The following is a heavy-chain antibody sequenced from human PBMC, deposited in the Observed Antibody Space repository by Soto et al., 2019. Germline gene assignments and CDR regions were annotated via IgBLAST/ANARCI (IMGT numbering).Heavy chain of an antibody. CDR2: ISAYNGNT. CDR3: ARGGEITMVRGRLGLLDY. CDR1: GYTFTSYG. Sequence: QVQLVQSGAEVKKPGASVKVSCKASGYTFTSYGISWVRQAPGQGLEWMGWISAYNGNTNYAQKLQGRVTMTTDTSTSSVYMELRSLRSDDTAVYYCARGGEITMVRGRLGLLDYWGQGTLVTVSS. V-gene: IGHV1-18*01. D-gene: IGHD3-10*01. J-gene: IGHJ4*02.